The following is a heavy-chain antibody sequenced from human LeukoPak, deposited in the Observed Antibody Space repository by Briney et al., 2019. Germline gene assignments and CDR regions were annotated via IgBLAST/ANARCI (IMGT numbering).Heavy chain of an antibody. CDR3: ARCPDTLNSIDP. CDR1: GGSISSGDYY. V-gene: IGHV4-30-4*01. Sequence: PSQTLPLTCTVSGGSISSGDYYWSWIRQPPGKGLEWIGYIYYSGSTYYNPSLKSRVTISVDTSKNQFSLKLSSVTAADTAVYYCARCPDTLNSIDPWGQGTLVTVSS. CDR2: IYYSGST. J-gene: IGHJ5*02. D-gene: IGHD3-9*01.